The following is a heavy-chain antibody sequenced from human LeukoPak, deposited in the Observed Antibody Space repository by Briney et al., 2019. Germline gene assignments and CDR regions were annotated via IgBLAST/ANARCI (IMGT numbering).Heavy chain of an antibody. CDR1: GYSFTSYW. D-gene: IGHD3-9*01. CDR3: ARPHYDILTGYYYYYDMDV. Sequence: GESLKISCKGSGYSFTSYWIGWVRQMPGKGLEWMGIIYPGDPDTRYSPSFQGQVTISADKSISTAYLQWSSLKASDTAMYYCARPHYDILTGYYYYYDMDVWGQGTTVTVSS. CDR2: IYPGDPDT. J-gene: IGHJ6*02. V-gene: IGHV5-51*01.